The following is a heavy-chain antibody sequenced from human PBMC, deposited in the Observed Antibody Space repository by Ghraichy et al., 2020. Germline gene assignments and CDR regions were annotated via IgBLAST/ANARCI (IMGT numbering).Heavy chain of an antibody. J-gene: IGHJ6*02. V-gene: IGHV1-2*02. CDR2: INPNSGGT. Sequence: ASVKVSCKASGYTFTGYYMHWVRQAPGQGLEWMGWINPNSGGTNYAQKFQGRVTMTRDTSISTAYMELSRLRSDDTAVYYCARERAAQFYSVGMDVWGQGTTVTVSS. CDR1: GYTFTGYY. CDR3: ARERAAQFYSVGMDV. D-gene: IGHD2/OR15-2a*01.